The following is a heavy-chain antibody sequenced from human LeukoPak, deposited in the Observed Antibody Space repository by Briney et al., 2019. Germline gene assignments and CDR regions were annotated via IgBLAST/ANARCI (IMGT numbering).Heavy chain of an antibody. Sequence: GGSLRLSCAASGFTFSSYAMSWVRQAPGKGLEWVSAISGSGGSTYYADSVKGRFTISRDNSKNTLYLQMNSLRAEDTAVYYCARHPGGSYGDNFYFDYWGQGTLVTVSS. J-gene: IGHJ4*02. CDR1: GFTFSSYA. CDR2: ISGSGGST. D-gene: IGHD4-17*01. V-gene: IGHV3-23*01. CDR3: ARHPGGSYGDNFYFDY.